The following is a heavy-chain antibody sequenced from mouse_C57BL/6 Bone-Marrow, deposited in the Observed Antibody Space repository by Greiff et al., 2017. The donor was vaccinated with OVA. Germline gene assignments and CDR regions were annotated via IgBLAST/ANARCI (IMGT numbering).Heavy chain of an antibody. CDR1: GYAFTNYL. CDR3: ARAPLLLRWYFDV. V-gene: IGHV1-54*01. D-gene: IGHD1-1*01. CDR2: INPGSGGT. J-gene: IGHJ1*03. Sequence: VQLQQSGAELVRPGTSVKVSCKASGYAFTNYLIEWVKQRPGQGLEWIGVINPGSGGTNYNEKFKGKATLTADKSYSTAYMQLSSLTSEDSAVYFCARAPLLLRWYFDVWGTGTTVTVSS.